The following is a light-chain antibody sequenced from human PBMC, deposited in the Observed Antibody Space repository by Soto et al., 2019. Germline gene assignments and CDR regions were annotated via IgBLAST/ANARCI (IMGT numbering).Light chain of an antibody. V-gene: IGKV3-15*01. Sequence: EIVMTQSPATLSVSPGERATLSCRASQSVSSNLAWYQQKPGQAPRLLIYDASTRATAIPARFSGSGSGTEFTLTISGLQSEDFAVYYCQQHNNWPRTFGQGTKVEIK. CDR1: QSVSSN. J-gene: IGKJ1*01. CDR2: DAS. CDR3: QQHNNWPRT.